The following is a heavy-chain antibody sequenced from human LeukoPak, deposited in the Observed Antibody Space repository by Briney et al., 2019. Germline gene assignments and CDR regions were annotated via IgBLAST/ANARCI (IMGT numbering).Heavy chain of an antibody. CDR2: INPNSGGT. J-gene: IGHJ6*03. D-gene: IGHD2-15*01. Sequence: ASVKVSCKASGYTFTVYYIHWVRQAPGQGLEWMGWINPNSGGTNYAQKFQGRVTMTRDTSISTAYMELSRLRSDDTAVYYCARGVVAATFYYYMDVWGKGTTVTVSS. V-gene: IGHV1-2*02. CDR1: GYTFTVYY. CDR3: ARGVVAATFYYYMDV.